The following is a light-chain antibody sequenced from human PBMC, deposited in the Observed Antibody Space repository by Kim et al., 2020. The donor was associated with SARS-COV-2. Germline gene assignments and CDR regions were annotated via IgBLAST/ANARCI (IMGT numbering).Light chain of an antibody. CDR2: GAS. V-gene: IGKV3-15*01. CDR1: QRVSRN. J-gene: IGKJ2*01. CDR3: QQYNTWPPYT. Sequence: VFPGVRGTLACRASQRVSRNLAWYQQKTGQAPRLLIYGASARATGTPARFSGSGSGTEFSLNISSLQSEDFAVYYCQQYNTWPPYTFGQGTKLEI.